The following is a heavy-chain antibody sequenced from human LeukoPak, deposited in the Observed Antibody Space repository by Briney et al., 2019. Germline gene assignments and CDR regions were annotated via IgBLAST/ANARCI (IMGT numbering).Heavy chain of an antibody. J-gene: IGHJ5*02. CDR1: GFTFSSYE. Sequence: PGGSLRLSCAASGFTFSSYEMNWVRQAPGKGLEWVSYISSSGSTIYYADSVKGRFTISRDNAKNSLYLQMNSLRSEDTAVYYCAAGVSRPWYDSSGSTDWFDPWGQGTLVTVSS. V-gene: IGHV3-48*03. D-gene: IGHD3-22*01. CDR3: AAGVSRPWYDSSGSTDWFDP. CDR2: ISSSGSTI.